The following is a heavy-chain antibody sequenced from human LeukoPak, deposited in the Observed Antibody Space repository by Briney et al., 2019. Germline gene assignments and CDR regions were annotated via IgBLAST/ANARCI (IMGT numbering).Heavy chain of an antibody. CDR3: ARGCTGNHSPPHFDC. CDR2: IIPIFGTA. J-gene: IGHJ4*02. D-gene: IGHD3-10*01. CDR1: GGTFSSYA. Sequence: EASVKVSCKASGGTFSSYAISWVRQAPGQGLEWMGGIIPIFGTANYAQKFQGRVTITTDESTSTAYMELSSLRSEDTAVYYCARGCTGNHSPPHFDCWGQGTLVTVSS. V-gene: IGHV1-69*05.